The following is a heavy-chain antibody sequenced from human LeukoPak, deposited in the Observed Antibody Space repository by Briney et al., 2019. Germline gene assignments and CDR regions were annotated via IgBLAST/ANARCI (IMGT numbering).Heavy chain of an antibody. Sequence: QPSGSLRLSCAASGVTFSSYWMSWVRQAPGKGLEWVGNIKENGSTKYYVDSVEDRFTLSRDNAKNSLYLQMNSLSAEDTAVYYCARDSPGYGDYDFDWGQGTLVTVSS. CDR2: IKENGSTK. V-gene: IGHV3-7*01. CDR1: GVTFSSYW. J-gene: IGHJ4*02. CDR3: ARDSPGYGDYDFD. D-gene: IGHD5-12*01.